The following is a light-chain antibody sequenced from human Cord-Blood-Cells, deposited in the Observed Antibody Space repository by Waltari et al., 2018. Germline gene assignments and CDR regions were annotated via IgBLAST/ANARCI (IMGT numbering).Light chain of an antibody. J-gene: IGKJ2*03. CDR3: QQYYSTPQNS. CDR2: GAS. Sequence: DIVMTQSPDSLAVSLGERATINCKSSQSVLYSSNNKNYLAWYQQKPGQPPKLLIYGASTRESGVPDRFSGSGSGTDFTLTISSLQAEDVAVYYCQQYYSTPQNSFGQGTKLEIK. V-gene: IGKV4-1*01. CDR1: QSVLYSSNNKNY.